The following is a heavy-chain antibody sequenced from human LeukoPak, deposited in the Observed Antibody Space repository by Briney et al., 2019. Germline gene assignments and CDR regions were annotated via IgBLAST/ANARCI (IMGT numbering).Heavy chain of an antibody. V-gene: IGHV4-31*03. CDR2: IYYSGST. Sequence: SETLSLTCTVSGGSISSGGYYWSWIRQHPGKGLEWIGYIYYSGSTYYNPSLKSRVTISVDTSKNQFSLKLSSVTAADTAVYYCARDHDYGDFSPYWYFDLWGRGTLVTVSS. CDR3: ARDHDYGDFSPYWYFDL. CDR1: GGSISSGGYY. D-gene: IGHD4-17*01. J-gene: IGHJ2*01.